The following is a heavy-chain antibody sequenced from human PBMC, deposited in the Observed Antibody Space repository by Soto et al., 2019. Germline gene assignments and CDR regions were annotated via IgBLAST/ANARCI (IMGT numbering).Heavy chain of an antibody. J-gene: IGHJ6*02. D-gene: IGHD3-3*01. CDR2: IRSKANSYAT. V-gene: IGHV3-73*02. Sequence: EVQLVESGGGLVQPGGSLKLSCAASGFTFSGSAMHWVRQASGKGLEWVGRIRSKANSYATAYAASVKGRFTISRDDSKNTAYLQMNSLKTEDTAVYYCTRHQEWLSMDPYGMDVWGQGTTVTVSS. CDR3: TRHQEWLSMDPYGMDV. CDR1: GFTFSGSA.